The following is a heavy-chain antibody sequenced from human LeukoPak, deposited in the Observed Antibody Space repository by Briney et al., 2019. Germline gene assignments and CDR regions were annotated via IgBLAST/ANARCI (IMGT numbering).Heavy chain of an antibody. CDR1: DEVITSNNW. CDR3: ARLRLSGGSFSVGWFDP. Sequence: SETLSLTCTVSDEVITSNNWWSWVRQSPGKGLEWIGEIFHSGTTRYKASLESRVTMLLDKSKNQFSLRLNSVTAADTAVYFCARLRLSGGSFSVGWFDPWGQGIQVTVSS. J-gene: IGHJ5*02. V-gene: IGHV4-4*02. D-gene: IGHD1-26*01. CDR2: IFHSGTT.